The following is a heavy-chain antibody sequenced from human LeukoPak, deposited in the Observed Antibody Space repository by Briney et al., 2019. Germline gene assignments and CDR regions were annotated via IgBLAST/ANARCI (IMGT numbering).Heavy chain of an antibody. J-gene: IGHJ6*02. CDR1: GFTFSSYS. CDR2: ISSSSSYI. D-gene: IGHD3-16*02. Sequence: GGSLRLSCAASGFTFSSYSMNWVRRAPGKGLEWVSSISSSSSYIYYADSVKGRFTISRDNSKNTLYLQMNSLRAEDTAVYYCAKDSVGGYDYVWGSYRYRTETNKYGMDVWGQGTTVTVSS. CDR3: AKDSVGGYDYVWGSYRYRTETNKYGMDV. V-gene: IGHV3-21*01.